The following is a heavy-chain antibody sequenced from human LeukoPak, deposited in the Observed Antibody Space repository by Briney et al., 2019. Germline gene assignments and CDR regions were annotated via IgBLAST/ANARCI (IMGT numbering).Heavy chain of an antibody. D-gene: IGHD5-18*01. CDR2: IKQDGSEK. V-gene: IGHV3-7*01. Sequence: GGSLRLSCAASVFTFSSYWMSWVRQAPGKGLEWVANIKQDGSEKYYVDSVKGRFTISRHNAKNSLYLQMNSLRAEDTAVYYCARDLGRIQLWPVGYWGQGTLVTVSS. CDR1: VFTFSSYW. J-gene: IGHJ4*02. CDR3: ARDLGRIQLWPVGY.